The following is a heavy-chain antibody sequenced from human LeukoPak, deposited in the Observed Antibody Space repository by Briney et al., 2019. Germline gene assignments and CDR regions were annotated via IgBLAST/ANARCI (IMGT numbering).Heavy chain of an antibody. CDR3: ARAGQRAFDI. V-gene: IGHV4-38-2*01. D-gene: IGHD3-10*01. Sequence: SETLSLTCAVSGYSISSGYYWGWIRQPPGKGLEWIGSKYHSGSTYYNPSLKSRVTISVDTSKNQFSLKLGSVTAADTAVYYCARAGQRAFDIWGQGTMVTVSS. CDR1: GYSISSGYY. J-gene: IGHJ3*02. CDR2: KYHSGST.